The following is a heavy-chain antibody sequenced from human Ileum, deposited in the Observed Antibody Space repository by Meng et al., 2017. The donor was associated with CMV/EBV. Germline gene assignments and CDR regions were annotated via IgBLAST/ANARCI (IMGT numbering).Heavy chain of an antibody. J-gene: IGHJ4*02. CDR2: INVGNANT. Sequence: QVQLVQSGAEVKKPGASVKVSCKASGYSFTTYAIHWVRQAPGQSLEWMGWINVGNANTKYSQKFQGRVTFSRDTSASTAYMEPSSLRSEDAAVYYCAIDPGSYYYKFWGQGTLVTVSS. CDR3: AIDPGSYYYKF. V-gene: IGHV1-3*01. CDR1: GYSFTTYA. D-gene: IGHD3-22*01.